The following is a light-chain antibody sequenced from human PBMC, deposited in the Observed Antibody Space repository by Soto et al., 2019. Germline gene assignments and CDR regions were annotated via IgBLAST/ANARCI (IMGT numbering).Light chain of an antibody. CDR2: GAF. Sequence: EVVMTQSPATLSVSPGERATLSCRASQSININVAWYQQKPGQAPRLLMYGAFTRATGIPPRFSGSGSGTEFHPNISSLQSADFAAYYCHKYYNWHPYTSGQGPNLDI. CDR1: QSININ. CDR3: HKYYNWHPYT. V-gene: IGKV3-15*01. J-gene: IGKJ1*01.